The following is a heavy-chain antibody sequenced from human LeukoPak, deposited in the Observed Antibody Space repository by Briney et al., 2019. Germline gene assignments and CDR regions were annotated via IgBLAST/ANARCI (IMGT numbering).Heavy chain of an antibody. J-gene: IGHJ4*02. CDR3: AKDHYSSSSHALDY. CDR1: GFTVSSNY. D-gene: IGHD6-6*01. Sequence: GGSLRLSCAASGFTVSSNYMSWVRQAPGKGLEWVSVIYSGGSTYYADSVKGRFTISRDNSKNTLYLQMNSLRAEDTAVYYCAKDHYSSSSHALDYWGQGTLVTVSS. CDR2: IYSGGST. V-gene: IGHV3-53*05.